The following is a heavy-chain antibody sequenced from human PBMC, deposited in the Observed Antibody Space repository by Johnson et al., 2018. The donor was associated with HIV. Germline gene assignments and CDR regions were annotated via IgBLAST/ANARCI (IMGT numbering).Heavy chain of an antibody. Sequence: VQLVESGGGLVQPGGSLRLSCAASGFRFSRYWMSWVRQAQGKGLEWVANIKQDGSEEYYVDSVKGRFTISRDKAKNSVYVQMNSLRAEDTAVYYCARVRGGTGHGAFDIWGQGTMVTVSS. CDR1: GFRFSRYW. V-gene: IGHV3-7*01. CDR2: IKQDGSEE. J-gene: IGHJ3*02. CDR3: ARVRGGTGHGAFDI.